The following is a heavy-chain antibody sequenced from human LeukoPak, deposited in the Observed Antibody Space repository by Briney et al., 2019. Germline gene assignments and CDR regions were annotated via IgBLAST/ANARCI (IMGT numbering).Heavy chain of an antibody. CDR3: AKEGAASWDVDV. CDR2: IRPDGHNK. Sequence: GESLQISCAASGFIFIGYGMHWVRQAPGKGPEWVAFIRPDGHNKYYADSVKGRFMISRDNSKNTVDLQMNSLRGDDTAMYYCAKEGAASWDVDVWGKGTTVTVSS. J-gene: IGHJ6*04. D-gene: IGHD3-3*02. V-gene: IGHV3-30*02. CDR1: GFIFIGYG.